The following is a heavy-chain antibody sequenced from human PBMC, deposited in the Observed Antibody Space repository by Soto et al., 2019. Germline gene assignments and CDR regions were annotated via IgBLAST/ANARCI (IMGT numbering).Heavy chain of an antibody. Sequence: EVQLLESGGGLVQPGGSLRLSCAASGFTFSSYAMSWVRQAPGKGLEWVSAISGSGGSTYYADSVKGRFTISRDNSKNTLYLQMNSLRAEDTAVYYCAKSAESILTGYYNVREDYYYYYYMDVWGKGTTVTVSS. D-gene: IGHD3-9*01. CDR3: AKSAESILTGYYNVREDYYYYYYMDV. CDR2: ISGSGGST. J-gene: IGHJ6*03. V-gene: IGHV3-23*01. CDR1: GFTFSSYA.